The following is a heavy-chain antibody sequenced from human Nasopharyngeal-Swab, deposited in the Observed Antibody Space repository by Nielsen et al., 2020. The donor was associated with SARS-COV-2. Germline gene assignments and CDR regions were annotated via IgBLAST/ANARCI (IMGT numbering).Heavy chain of an antibody. J-gene: IGHJ6*04. V-gene: IGHV3-23*01. CDR1: GFTFSSYA. Sequence: GESLKISCAASGFTFSSYAMSWVRQAPGKGLDWVSAISGSGGSTYYADSVKGRFTISRDNSKNTLYLQMNSLRAEDTAVYYCAKGYGSGSYPDSLDVWGKGTTVTVSS. D-gene: IGHD3-10*01. CDR3: AKGYGSGSYPDSLDV. CDR2: ISGSGGST.